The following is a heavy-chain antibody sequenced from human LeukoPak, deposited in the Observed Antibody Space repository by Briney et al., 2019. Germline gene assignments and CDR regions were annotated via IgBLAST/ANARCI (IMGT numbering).Heavy chain of an antibody. J-gene: IGHJ4*02. V-gene: IGHV3-66*01. Sequence: PGGSLRLSCAASGFTVSSNYMSWVRQAPGKGLEWVSFIYSGGSTHYADSVKGRFTISRDNSKNTLYLQMSSLRAEDTAVYYCARGGLGLGNYLDYWGQGTLVTVSS. CDR3: ARGGLGLGNYLDY. CDR2: IYSGGST. CDR1: GFTVSSNY. D-gene: IGHD3-16*01.